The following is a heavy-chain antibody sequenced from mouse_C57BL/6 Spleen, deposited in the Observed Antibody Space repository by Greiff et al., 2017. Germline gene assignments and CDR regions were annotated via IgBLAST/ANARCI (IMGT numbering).Heavy chain of an antibody. V-gene: IGHV5-16*01. D-gene: IGHD2-4*01. CDR1: GFTFSDYY. Sequence: EVKLVESEGGLVQPGSSMKLSCTASGFTFSDYYMAWVRQVPEKGLEWVANINYDGSSTYYLDSLKSRFIISRDNAKNILYLQMSSLKSEDTATYYCARDGGLRRDYAMDYWGQGTSVTVSS. J-gene: IGHJ4*01. CDR3: ARDGGLRRDYAMDY. CDR2: INYDGSST.